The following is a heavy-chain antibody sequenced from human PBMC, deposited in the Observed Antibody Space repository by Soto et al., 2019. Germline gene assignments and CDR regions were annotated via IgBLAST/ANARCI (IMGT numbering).Heavy chain of an antibody. J-gene: IGHJ6*02. CDR2: ISYDGSKK. CDR3: ARDRYGLDV. V-gene: IGHV3-30-3*01. Sequence: QVQLVESGGGVVQPGRSLSLSCAASGFTFNNYAMHWVRQAPGKGLEWVAIISYDGSKKYYADSVKGRFTISRDNYKNTLYLQMNSLRPEDTAVYYCARDRYGLDVWGQGTTVTVSS. CDR1: GFTFNNYA.